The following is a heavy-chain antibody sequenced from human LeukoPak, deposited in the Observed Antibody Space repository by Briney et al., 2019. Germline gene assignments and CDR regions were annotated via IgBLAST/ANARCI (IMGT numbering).Heavy chain of an antibody. V-gene: IGHV1-46*01. CDR1: GYSFTSYY. D-gene: IGHD3-10*01. CDR2: INPSGGST. J-gene: IGHJ4*02. Sequence: GASVKVSCKASGYSFTSYYMHWVRQAPGQGLEWMGIINPSGGSTSYAQKFQGRVTMTTDTSTSTAYMELRSLRSDDTAVYYCARPITMVRGVIISGYYFDYWGQGTLVTVSS. CDR3: ARPITMVRGVIISGYYFDY.